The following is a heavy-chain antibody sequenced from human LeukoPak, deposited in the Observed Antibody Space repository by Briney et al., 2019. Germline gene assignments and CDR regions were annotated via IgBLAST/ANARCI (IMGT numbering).Heavy chain of an antibody. CDR3: ARRRRSGWQTSLGSYYYYMDV. CDR2: IYYSGST. J-gene: IGHJ6*03. Sequence: SETLSLTCTVSGGSISSSSYYWGWIRQPPGKGLEWIGSIYYSGSTYYNPSLKSRVTISVDTSKNQFSLKLSSVTAADTAVYYCARRRRSGWQTSLGSYYYYMDVWGKGTTVTISS. V-gene: IGHV4-39*01. CDR1: GGSISSSSYY. D-gene: IGHD6-19*01.